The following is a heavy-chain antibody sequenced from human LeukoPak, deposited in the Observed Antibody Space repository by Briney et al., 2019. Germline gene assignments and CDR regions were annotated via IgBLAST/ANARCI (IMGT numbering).Heavy chain of an antibody. J-gene: IGHJ6*02. Sequence: GGSLRLSCAASGFTLSSYSMSGVRQAPGKGVEWVLAISGSGGSTYYADSVKGRFPISRDSSKNTLYLKMNSLRAGHTAVFYCAQAEGGNPSTIYGAGRLRAYYYGMDVWGQGTTVTVSS. CDR1: GFTLSSYS. D-gene: IGHD3-3*01. V-gene: IGHV3-23*01. CDR2: ISGSGGST. CDR3: AQAEGGNPSTIYGAGRLRAYYYGMDV.